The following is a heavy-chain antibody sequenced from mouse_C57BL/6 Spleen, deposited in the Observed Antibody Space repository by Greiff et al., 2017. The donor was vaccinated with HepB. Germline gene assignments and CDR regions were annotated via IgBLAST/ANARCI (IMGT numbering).Heavy chain of an antibody. CDR1: GFSLTSYG. D-gene: IGHD1-1*01. Sequence: QVQLQQSGPGLVQPSQSLSITCTVSGFSLTSYGVHWVRQSPGKGLEWLGVIWRGGSTDYNAAFMSRLSITKDNSKSQVFFKMNSLQADDTAIYYCAKNSLITTVVADAMDYWGQGTSVTVSS. V-gene: IGHV2-5*01. J-gene: IGHJ4*01. CDR2: IWRGGST. CDR3: AKNSLITTVVADAMDY.